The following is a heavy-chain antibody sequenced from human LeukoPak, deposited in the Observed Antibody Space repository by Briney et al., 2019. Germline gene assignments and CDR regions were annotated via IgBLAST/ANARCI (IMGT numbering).Heavy chain of an antibody. CDR3: AREKDYYDTFFDY. J-gene: IGHJ4*02. Sequence: PGGSLRLSCAASGFTFSDYYMSWIRQAPGKGLEWVSYISSSGSTIYYADSVKGRFTISRDNAKNSLYLQMNSLRAEDTAVYYCAREKDYYDTFFDYWGQGTLVTVSS. CDR1: GFTFSDYY. D-gene: IGHD3-22*01. CDR2: ISSSGSTI. V-gene: IGHV3-11*01.